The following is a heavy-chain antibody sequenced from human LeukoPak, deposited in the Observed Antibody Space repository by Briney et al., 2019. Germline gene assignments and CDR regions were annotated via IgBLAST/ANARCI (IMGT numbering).Heavy chain of an antibody. V-gene: IGHV3-21*05. CDR1: GFAFSDFS. Sequence: PGGSLRLSCAACGFAFSDFSMNWVRQAPGKGLEGVANIRGSGSGMGRGNYYADSVQGRFTISRDNAKSSLYLRMNSLRAEDTAFYYCARDDNWGFDYWGQGALVTVSS. CDR2: IRGSGSGM. D-gene: IGHD7-27*01. CDR3: ARDDNWGFDY. J-gene: IGHJ4*02.